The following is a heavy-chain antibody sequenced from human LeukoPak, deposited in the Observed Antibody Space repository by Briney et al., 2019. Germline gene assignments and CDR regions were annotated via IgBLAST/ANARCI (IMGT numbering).Heavy chain of an antibody. CDR3: ARWWGIAVAADY. D-gene: IGHD6-19*01. CDR1: GYTLTGYY. V-gene: IGHV1-2*02. CDR2: INPNSGGT. Sequence: VASVKVSCKASGYTLTGYYMHWVRQAPGQGLEWMGWINPNSGGTNYAQKFQGRATMTRDTSISTAYMELSRLRSDDTAVYYCARWWGIAVAADYWGQGTLVTVSS. J-gene: IGHJ4*02.